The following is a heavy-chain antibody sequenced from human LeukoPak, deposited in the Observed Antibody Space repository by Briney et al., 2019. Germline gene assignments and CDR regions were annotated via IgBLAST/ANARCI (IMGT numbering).Heavy chain of an antibody. CDR2: ISSSSSYI. CDR1: GFTFSSYS. J-gene: IGHJ4*02. V-gene: IGHV3-21*01. Sequence: PGGSLRLSCAASGFTFSSYSMNWVRQAPGKGLEWVSSISSSSSYIYYADSVKGRFTISRDNAKNSLYLQMNSLRAEDTAVYYCARDIYLTRVSGSPLGYWGQGTLVTVSS. CDR3: ARDIYLTRVSGSPLGY. D-gene: IGHD1-26*01.